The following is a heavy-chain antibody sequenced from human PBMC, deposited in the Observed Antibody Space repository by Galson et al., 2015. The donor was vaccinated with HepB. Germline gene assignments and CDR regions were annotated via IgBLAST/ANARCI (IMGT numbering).Heavy chain of an antibody. J-gene: IGHJ6*02. CDR3: ARDRCTNGVCYMDYYYYGMDV. CDR1: IYTTYY. Sequence: SVKVSCKASIYTTYYMHWVRQAPGQGLEWMGGVNPSSGSTRYAQKLQGRVTMTRDTSTSTVYMELSSLRSEDTAGYYCARDRCTNGVCYMDYYYYGMDVWGQGTTVTASS. CDR2: VNPSSGST. D-gene: IGHD2-8*01. V-gene: IGHV1-46*04.